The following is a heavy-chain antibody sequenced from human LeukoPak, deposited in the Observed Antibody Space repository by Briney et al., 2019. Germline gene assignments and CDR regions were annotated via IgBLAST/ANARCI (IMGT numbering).Heavy chain of an antibody. D-gene: IGHD7-27*01. CDR1: GGSISSSSYY. CDR2: TYYSGST. V-gene: IGHV4-39*07. J-gene: IGHJ4*02. CDR3: ASRKLGNDY. Sequence: PSETLSFTCTVSGGSISSSSYYWGWIRQPPGKGPEWIGSTYYSGSTYYNPSLKSRVTISVYTSQNQFSLKLSSVTAADTAVYYCASRKLGNDYWGQGTLVTVSS.